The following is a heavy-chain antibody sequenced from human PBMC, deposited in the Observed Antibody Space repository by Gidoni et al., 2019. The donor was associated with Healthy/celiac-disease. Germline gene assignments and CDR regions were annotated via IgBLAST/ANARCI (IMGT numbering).Heavy chain of an antibody. CDR1: GFTFSSYE. D-gene: IGHD3-3*01. Sequence: EVQLVESGGGLVQPGGSLRLSCAASGFTFSSYEMNWVRQAPGKGLEWVSYISSSGRTIYYADSVKGRFTISRDNAKNSLYLKMKSLRAEDTAVYYCARVWVYDFYYYYYYMDVWGKGTTVTVSS. J-gene: IGHJ6*03. CDR3: ARVWVYDFYYYYYYMDV. CDR2: ISSSGRTI. V-gene: IGHV3-48*03.